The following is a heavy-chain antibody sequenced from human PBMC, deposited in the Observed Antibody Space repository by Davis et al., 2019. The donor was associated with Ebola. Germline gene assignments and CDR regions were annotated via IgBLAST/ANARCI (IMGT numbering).Heavy chain of an antibody. Sequence: ASVKVSCKASGYTFTSYGISWVRQAPGQGLEWMGWIITDNGNRNYAQKLQGRVTMTTDTSTSTAYMELRSLRSDDTAVYYCARDQRFYYDILTGSFGMDVWGQGTTVTVSS. D-gene: IGHD3-9*01. CDR3: ARDQRFYYDILTGSFGMDV. CDR1: GYTFTSYG. CDR2: IITDNGNR. V-gene: IGHV1-18*04. J-gene: IGHJ6*02.